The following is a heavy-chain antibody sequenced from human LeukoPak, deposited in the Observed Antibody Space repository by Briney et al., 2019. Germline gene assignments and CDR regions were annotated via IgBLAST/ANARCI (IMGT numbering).Heavy chain of an antibody. CDR3: AKDRGSLAAAGSLNYYFDY. CDR1: GFTVSSNY. V-gene: IGHV3-53*05. Sequence: GGSLRLSCAASGFTVSSNYMSWVRQAPGKGLEWVSVIYSGGSTYYADSVKGRFTISRDNCKNTLYLQMNSLRAEDTAVYYCAKDRGSLAAAGSLNYYFDYWGQGTLVTVSS. D-gene: IGHD6-13*01. J-gene: IGHJ4*02. CDR2: IYSGGST.